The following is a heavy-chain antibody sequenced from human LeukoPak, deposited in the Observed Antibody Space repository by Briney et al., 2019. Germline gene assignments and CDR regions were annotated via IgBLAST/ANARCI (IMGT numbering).Heavy chain of an antibody. J-gene: IGHJ4*02. CDR1: GFTVSSNY. CDR3: ARGHYYDSRKCFDY. V-gene: IGHV3-66*01. Sequence: GGSLRLSCAASGFTVSSNYMSWVRQAPGKGLEWVSVIYSGGSTYYADSVKGRFTISRDNSKNTLYLQMNSLRAEDTAVYYCARGHYYDSRKCFDYWGQGTLVTVSS. CDR2: IYSGGST. D-gene: IGHD3-22*01.